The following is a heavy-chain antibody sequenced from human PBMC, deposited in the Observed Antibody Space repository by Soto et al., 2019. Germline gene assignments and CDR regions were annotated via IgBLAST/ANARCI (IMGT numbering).Heavy chain of an antibody. CDR2: ISAYNGNT. J-gene: IGHJ4*02. V-gene: IGHV1-18*01. CDR1: GYTFTSYG. CDR3: AREGAPFESGYDFDY. Sequence: ASVKVSCKASGYTFTSYGISWVRQAPGQGLEWMGWISAYNGNTNYAQKLQGRVTMTTDTSTSTAYMELRSLRSDDTAVYYCAREGAPFESGYDFDYWGQGTLVTVSS. D-gene: IGHD5-12*01.